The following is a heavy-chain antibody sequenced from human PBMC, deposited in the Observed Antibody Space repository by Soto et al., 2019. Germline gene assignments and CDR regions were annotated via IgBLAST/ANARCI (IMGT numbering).Heavy chain of an antibody. D-gene: IGHD2-2*01. CDR1: GYTFTSYA. V-gene: IGHV1-3*01. CDR2: INAGNGNT. Sequence: ASVKVSCKASGYTFTSYAMHWVRQAPGQRLEWMGWINAGNGNTKYSQKFQGRVTITRDTSASTAYMELSSLRSEDTAVYYCARDKAVVPAAMPGYWGQGTLVTVSS. J-gene: IGHJ4*02. CDR3: ARDKAVVPAAMPGY.